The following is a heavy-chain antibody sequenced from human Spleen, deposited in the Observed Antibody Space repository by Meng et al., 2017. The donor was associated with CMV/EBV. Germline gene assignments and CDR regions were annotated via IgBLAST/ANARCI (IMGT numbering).Heavy chain of an antibody. J-gene: IGHJ4*01. Sequence: SETLSLTCTVSGGSVTSGSYYWSWIRQPPGKGLEWIGYISYSRSTNYNPSLKSRVTISVDTSKNQFSLKLSSVTAADTAVYYCARDSGTGLDWGQGTLVTVSS. V-gene: IGHV4-61*01. CDR3: ARDSGTGLD. D-gene: IGHD1-7*01. CDR1: GGSVTSGSYY. CDR2: ISYSRST.